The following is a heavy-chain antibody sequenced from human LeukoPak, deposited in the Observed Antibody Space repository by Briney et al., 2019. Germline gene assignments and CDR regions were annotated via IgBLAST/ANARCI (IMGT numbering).Heavy chain of an antibody. V-gene: IGHV3-7*01. CDR2: IKQDGSEK. D-gene: IGHD1-1*01. J-gene: IGHJ6*03. Sequence: GGSLRLSCEASGFALSNYWMSWVRQAPGKGLEWVANIKQDGSEKNYVDSVKGRFTISRDNAKNSLYLQMNSLRAEDTAVYYCARDLPDWNPFHYYYYYYYMDVWGKGTTVTVSS. CDR1: GFALSNYW. CDR3: ARDLPDWNPFHYYYYYYYMDV.